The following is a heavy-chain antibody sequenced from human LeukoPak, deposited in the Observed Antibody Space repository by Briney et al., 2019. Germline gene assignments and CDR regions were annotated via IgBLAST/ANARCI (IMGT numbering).Heavy chain of an antibody. J-gene: IGHJ4*02. CDR2: ISYDGSNK. CDR3: AKGGYHGNAPGY. CDR1: GFTFSTYT. Sequence: GGSLRLSCAASGFTFSTYTMHWVRQAPGKGLEWVALISYDGSNKYYADSVKGRFTISRDNSKNTLYLQMNSLRAEDTAVYYCAKGGYHGNAPGYWGQGTLVTVSS. V-gene: IGHV3-30*04. D-gene: IGHD4-23*01.